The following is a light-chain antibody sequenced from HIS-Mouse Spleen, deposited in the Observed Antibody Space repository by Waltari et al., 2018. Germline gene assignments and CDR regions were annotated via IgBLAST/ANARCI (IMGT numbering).Light chain of an antibody. CDR2: GAS. Sequence: EIVMTHSPATLSVSPGERAPLSCRASQSVSSNLAWYQQKPGQAPRLLIYGASTRATGIPARFSGSGSGTEFTLTISSMQSEDFAVYYCQQYNNWPSCRAFGQGTKLEIK. V-gene: IGKV3-15*01. J-gene: IGKJ2*01. CDR1: QSVSSN. CDR3: QQYNNWPSCRA.